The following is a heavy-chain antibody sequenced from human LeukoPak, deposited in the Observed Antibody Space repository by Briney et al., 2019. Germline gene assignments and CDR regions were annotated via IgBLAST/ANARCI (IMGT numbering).Heavy chain of an antibody. CDR1: GFTCSSYW. CDR2: IKQDGSEK. Sequence: GGSLRFSCAASGFTCSSYWRRWVHQAPGKGLEWVANIKQDGSEKYYVYSVKVRFTMARDNAKTSLYLQMNRLGAEDTAVYYCARRPPRYYFDYWGQGTLVTVSS. V-gene: IGHV3-7*01. CDR3: ARRPPRYYFDY. J-gene: IGHJ4*02.